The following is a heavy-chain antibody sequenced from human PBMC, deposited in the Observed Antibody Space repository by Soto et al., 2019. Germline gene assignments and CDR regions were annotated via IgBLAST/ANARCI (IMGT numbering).Heavy chain of an antibody. Sequence: EVQLVESGGGLVQPGGSLRLSCAASGFTFSSYSMNWVRQAPGKGLEWVSYISSSSSTIYYADSVKGRFTISRDNAKNSLYLQMNSLRAEDTAVYYCARVKTNYYGSGSYYNPFDYWGQGTLVTVSS. J-gene: IGHJ4*02. D-gene: IGHD3-10*01. V-gene: IGHV3-48*01. CDR3: ARVKTNYYGSGSYYNPFDY. CDR1: GFTFSSYS. CDR2: ISSSSSTI.